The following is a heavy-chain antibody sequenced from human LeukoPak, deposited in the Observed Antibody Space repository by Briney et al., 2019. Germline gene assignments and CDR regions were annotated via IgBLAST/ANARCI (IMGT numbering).Heavy chain of an antibody. CDR3: AKDSEPQWELLPHFDY. Sequence: PGGSLRLSCAASGFTFSSYAMSWVRQAPGKGLEWVSAISGSGGSTYYADSVKGRFTISRDNSKNTLYLQMDSLRAEDTAVYYCAKDSEPQWELLPHFDYWGQGTLVTVSS. D-gene: IGHD1-26*01. CDR1: GFTFSSYA. V-gene: IGHV3-23*01. J-gene: IGHJ4*02. CDR2: ISGSGGST.